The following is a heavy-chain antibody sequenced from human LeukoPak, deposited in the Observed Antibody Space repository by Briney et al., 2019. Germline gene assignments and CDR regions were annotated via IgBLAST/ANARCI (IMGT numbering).Heavy chain of an antibody. CDR3: ARGHVPGSTRHWDF. Sequence: GGSLRLSCGASGFTFSSQWMHWVRQVPGKGLVWVARIRGDENEIDYADSVKGRFTISRENAKNTLYLQMNSLRVEDTAVYFCARGHVPGSTRHWDFWGQGTLVTVSS. J-gene: IGHJ4*02. V-gene: IGHV3-74*01. CDR2: IRGDENEI. CDR1: GFTFSSQW. D-gene: IGHD3-10*01.